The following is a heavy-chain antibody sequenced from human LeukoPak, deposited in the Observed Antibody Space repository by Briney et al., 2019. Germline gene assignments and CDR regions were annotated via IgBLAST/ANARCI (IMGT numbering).Heavy chain of an antibody. CDR2: IYYSGST. J-gene: IGHJ4*02. Sequence: PSETLSLTCTVSGGSISSYYWSWIRQPPGKGLEWIGYIYYSGSTNYNPSLKSRVTISVDTSKNQFSLKLSSVTAADTAVSYCARVRRGTALSFDYWGQGTLVTVSS. V-gene: IGHV4-59*01. CDR1: GGSISSYY. D-gene: IGHD1-1*01. CDR3: ARVRRGTALSFDY.